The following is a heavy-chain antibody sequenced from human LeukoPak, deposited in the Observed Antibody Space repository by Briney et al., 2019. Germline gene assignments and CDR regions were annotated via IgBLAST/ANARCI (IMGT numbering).Heavy chain of an antibody. Sequence: SETLSLTCTVSGGAISSYYWSWIRQPPGKGPEWIGYIYYSGSTNYNPSLKSRVTISVDTSKNQFSLKLSSVTAADTAVYYCARYYDSSGYYYIDAFDIWGQGTMVTVSS. CDR1: GGAISSYY. CDR2: IYYSGST. D-gene: IGHD3-22*01. CDR3: ARYYDSSGYYYIDAFDI. J-gene: IGHJ3*02. V-gene: IGHV4-59*08.